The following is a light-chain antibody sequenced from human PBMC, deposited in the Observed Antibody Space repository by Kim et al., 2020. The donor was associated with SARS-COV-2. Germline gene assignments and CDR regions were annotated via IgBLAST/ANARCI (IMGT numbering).Light chain of an antibody. CDR1: SGSIGENY. V-gene: IGLV6-57*03. J-gene: IGLJ2*01. Sequence: GRTITISCTRSSGSIGENYVQWYHQRPGGAPTTLIYEDDQRPSGVPDRFSGSIDSSSTSASLTISGLKTEDEADYYCQSYNRSNVIFGGGTQLTVL. CDR3: QSYNRSNVI. CDR2: EDD.